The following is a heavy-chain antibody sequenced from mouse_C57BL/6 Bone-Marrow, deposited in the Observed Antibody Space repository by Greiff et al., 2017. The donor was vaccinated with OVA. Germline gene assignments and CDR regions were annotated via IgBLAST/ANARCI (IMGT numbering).Heavy chain of an antibody. CDR2: IWSDGST. CDR3: ARHKDYYGSRDYAMDY. CDR1: GFSLTSYG. J-gene: IGHJ4*01. D-gene: IGHD1-1*01. Sequence: VKVVESGPGLVAPSQSLSITCTVSGFSLTSYGVHWVRQPPGKGLEWLVVIWSDGSTTYNSALKSRLSISKDNSKSQVFLKMNSLQTDDTAMYYCARHKDYYGSRDYAMDYWGQGTSVTVSS. V-gene: IGHV2-6-1*01.